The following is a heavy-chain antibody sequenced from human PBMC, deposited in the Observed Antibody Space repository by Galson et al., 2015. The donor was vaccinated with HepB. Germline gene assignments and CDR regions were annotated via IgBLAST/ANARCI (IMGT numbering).Heavy chain of an antibody. Sequence: SLRLSCAASGFTFSTYSMNWVRQAPGKGLEWVSSISSSSNYIYYTDSVKGRFTISRDNAKNSLYLQVNSLRAEDTAVYYCAGSNGDYFPFDYWGQGTLVTVSS. V-gene: IGHV3-21*01. J-gene: IGHJ4*02. CDR2: ISSSSNYI. CDR3: AGSNGDYFPFDY. D-gene: IGHD4-17*01. CDR1: GFTFSTYS.